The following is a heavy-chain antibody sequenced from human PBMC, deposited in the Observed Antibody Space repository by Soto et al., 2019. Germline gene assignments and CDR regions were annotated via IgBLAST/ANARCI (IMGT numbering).Heavy chain of an antibody. CDR3: AKGPPRVTIFGVVIPYYFDY. CDR1: GFTLSSYA. V-gene: IGHV3-23*01. D-gene: IGHD3-3*01. Sequence: GGSMRIACAASGFTLSSYAMSWVRQAPGKGLEWVSAISGSGGSTYYADSVKGRFTISRDNSKNTLYLQMNSLRAEDTAVYYCAKGPPRVTIFGVVIPYYFDYWGQGTLVTVSS. CDR2: ISGSGGST. J-gene: IGHJ4*02.